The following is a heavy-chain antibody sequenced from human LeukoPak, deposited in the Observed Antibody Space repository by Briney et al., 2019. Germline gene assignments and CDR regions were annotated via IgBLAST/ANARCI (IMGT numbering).Heavy chain of an antibody. D-gene: IGHD3-22*01. V-gene: IGHV3-30*02. J-gene: IGHJ1*01. Sequence: GGSLRLSCAVSRFTFTSYVMHWVRQAPGKGLEWVAFIRYDGSNKYYADSVKGRFTISRDNSKNTLYLQMNSLRAEDTAVYYCARVRYYDSSGYRVCSEYFQHWGQGTLVTVSS. CDR2: IRYDGSNK. CDR1: RFTFTSYV. CDR3: ARVRYYDSSGYRVCSEYFQH.